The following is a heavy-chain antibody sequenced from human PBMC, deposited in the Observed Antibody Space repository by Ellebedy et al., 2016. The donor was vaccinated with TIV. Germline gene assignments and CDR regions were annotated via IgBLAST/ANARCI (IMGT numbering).Heavy chain of an antibody. Sequence: PGGSLRLSCAASGFTFSSYAMSRVRQAPGKGLEWVSAISGSGGSTYYADSVKGRFTISRDNSKNTLYLQMNSLRAEDTAVYYCAKMEVRGVIVAGLVVPVHYWGQGTLVTVSS. V-gene: IGHV3-23*01. CDR2: ISGSGGST. CDR3: AKMEVRGVIVAGLVVPVHY. J-gene: IGHJ4*02. CDR1: GFTFSSYA. D-gene: IGHD3-10*01.